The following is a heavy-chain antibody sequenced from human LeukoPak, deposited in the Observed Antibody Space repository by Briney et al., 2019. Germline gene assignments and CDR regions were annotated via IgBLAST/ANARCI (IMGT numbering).Heavy chain of an antibody. J-gene: IGHJ5*02. D-gene: IGHD2-15*01. CDR3: ARVLGYCSGGSCYSGWFDP. CDR1: GYTFTSYG. V-gene: IGHV1-18*01. Sequence: GASVKVSCKASGYTFTSYGISWVRQAPGQGLEWMGWISAYNGNTNYAQKLQGRVTMTTDTSTSTDYMELRSLRSDDTAVYYCARVLGYCSGGSCYSGWFDPWGQGTLVTVSS. CDR2: ISAYNGNT.